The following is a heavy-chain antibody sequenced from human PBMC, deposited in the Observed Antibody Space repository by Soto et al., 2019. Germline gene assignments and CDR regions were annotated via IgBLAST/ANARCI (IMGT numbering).Heavy chain of an antibody. CDR3: ATAIADDAFYI. Sequence: ATVQVSCKASGYTFTSYAMHWVRQAPGQRLERMGWINAGNGNTKYSQKFQGRVTITRDTSASTAYMELSSLRSEDTAVYYCATAIADDAFYIWGRGTMVTVS. CDR1: GYTFTSYA. D-gene: IGHD2-2*01. J-gene: IGHJ3*02. V-gene: IGHV1-3*01. CDR2: INAGNGNT.